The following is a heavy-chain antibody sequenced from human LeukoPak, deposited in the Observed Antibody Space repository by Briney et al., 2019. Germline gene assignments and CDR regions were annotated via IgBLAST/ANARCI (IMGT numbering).Heavy chain of an antibody. CDR2: ISSSDTIT. V-gene: IGHV3-48*03. CDR3: ARPPIVSHNWFDP. Sequence: GGSLRLSCAASGFTFSSYEMNWVRQAPGKGLEWISHISSSDTITHYADSVKGRFTISRDNAKNTLYLQMNSLRAEDTAVYYCARPPIVSHNWFDPWGQGTLVTVSS. D-gene: IGHD5/OR15-5a*01. J-gene: IGHJ5*02. CDR1: GFTFSSYE.